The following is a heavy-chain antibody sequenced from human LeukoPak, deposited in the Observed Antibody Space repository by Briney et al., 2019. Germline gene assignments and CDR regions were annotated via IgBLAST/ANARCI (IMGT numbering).Heavy chain of an antibody. D-gene: IGHD3-10*01. Sequence: GGSLRLSCAASGFTFSSYGMHWVRQAPGKGLEWVAFIRYDGSNKYYADSVKGRFTISRDNSKNTLYLQMNSLRAEDTAVYYCARSYSYGSGSYYAIDYWGQGTLVTVSS. V-gene: IGHV3-30*02. CDR2: IRYDGSNK. CDR3: ARSYSYGSGSYYAIDY. J-gene: IGHJ4*02. CDR1: GFTFSSYG.